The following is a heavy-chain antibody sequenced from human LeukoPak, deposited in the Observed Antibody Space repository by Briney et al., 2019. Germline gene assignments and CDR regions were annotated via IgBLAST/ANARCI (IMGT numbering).Heavy chain of an antibody. CDR2: ISGSGGST. V-gene: IGHV3-23*01. Sequence: SGGSLRLSCAASGFTFSSYAMSWVRQAPGKGLEWVSAISGSGGSTYYADSVKGRFTISRDNTKNTLYLQMNSLRAEDTAVYYCARGPYQLLQSWFDPWGQGTLVTVSS. D-gene: IGHD2-2*01. CDR1: GFTFSSYA. CDR3: ARGPYQLLQSWFDP. J-gene: IGHJ5*02.